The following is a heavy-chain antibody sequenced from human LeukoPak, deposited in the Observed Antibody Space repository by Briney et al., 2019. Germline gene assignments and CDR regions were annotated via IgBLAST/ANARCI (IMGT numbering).Heavy chain of an antibody. CDR2: VSGSGGST. CDR3: TASLPNIVVVPATKGPFGY. Sequence: GGSLRLSCAASGNYWMHWVRQAPGKGLEWVSGVSGSGGSTHYADSVKGRFTTSRDNSKNTLYLQMNSLRAEDTAVYYCTASLPNIVVVPATKGPFGYWGQGTLVTVSS. D-gene: IGHD2-2*01. J-gene: IGHJ4*02. CDR1: GNYW. V-gene: IGHV3-23*01.